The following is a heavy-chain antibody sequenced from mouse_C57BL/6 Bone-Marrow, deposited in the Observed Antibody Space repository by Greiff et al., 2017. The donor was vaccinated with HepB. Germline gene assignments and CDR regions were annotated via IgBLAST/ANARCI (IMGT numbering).Heavy chain of an antibody. CDR3: ARHGGWYFDV. V-gene: IGHV5-12*01. J-gene: IGHJ1*03. CDR2: ISNGGGST. Sequence: DVMLVESGGGLVQPGGSLKLSCAASGFTFSDYYMYWVRQTPEKRLEWVAYISNGGGSTYYPDTVKGRFTISRDNAKNTLYLQMSRLKSEDTAMYYCARHGGWYFDVWGTGTTVTVSS. CDR1: GFTFSDYY.